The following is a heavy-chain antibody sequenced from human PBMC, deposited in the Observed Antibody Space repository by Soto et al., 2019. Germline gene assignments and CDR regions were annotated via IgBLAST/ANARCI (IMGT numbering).Heavy chain of an antibody. J-gene: IGHJ4*02. V-gene: IGHV1-2*04. CDR1: GYTFTSDL. CDR2: INPNSGGT. D-gene: IGHD3-3*01. Sequence: SVRFSCKTSGYTFTSDLMHCVRQAPGQRLEWMGWINPNSGGTNYAQKFQGWVTMTRDTSISTAYMELSRLRSDDTAVYYCARGYEGIWTVIDYWGQGTLVTVSS. CDR3: ARGYEGIWTVIDY.